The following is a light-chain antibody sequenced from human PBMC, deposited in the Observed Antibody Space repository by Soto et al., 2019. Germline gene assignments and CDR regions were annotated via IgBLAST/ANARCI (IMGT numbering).Light chain of an antibody. CDR2: DVT. CDR1: SSDVGGYNY. J-gene: IGLJ1*01. V-gene: IGLV2-14*03. Sequence: QSALTQPASVSGSPGQSITILCTGTSSDVGGYNYVSWYQQHPGKAPKLMIYDVTNRPSGLSNRFSGSKSGNTASLTISGLQAEDEADYYCSSYISSTSTLYVFGTGTKLTVL. CDR3: SSYISSTSTLYV.